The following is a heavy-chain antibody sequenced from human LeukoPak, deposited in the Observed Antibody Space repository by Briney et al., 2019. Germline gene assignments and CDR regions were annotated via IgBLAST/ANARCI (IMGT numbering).Heavy chain of an antibody. D-gene: IGHD1-26*01. CDR2: INGDGTST. Sequence: GGSLRLSCAASGFTFSTYWMYWFRQAPGRGLVWVSRINGDGTSTSYADSVKGRFTISRDNAENTLYLQMNSLRAEDTAVYYCARWGGGFDFWGQGTLVSVSS. CDR1: GFTFSTYW. V-gene: IGHV3-74*01. J-gene: IGHJ4*02. CDR3: ARWGGGFDF.